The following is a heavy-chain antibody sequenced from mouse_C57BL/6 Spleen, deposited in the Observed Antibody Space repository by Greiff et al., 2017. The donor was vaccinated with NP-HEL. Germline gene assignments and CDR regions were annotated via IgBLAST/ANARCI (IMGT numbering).Heavy chain of an antibody. CDR3: TNLITTVVAPFDY. Sequence: EVQLQQSGTVLARPGASVKMSCKTSGYTFTSYWMHWVKQRPGQGLEWIGAIYPGNSDTSYNQKFKGKAKLTAVTSASTAYMELSSLTNEDSAVYYCTNLITTVVAPFDYWGQGTTLTVSS. J-gene: IGHJ2*01. CDR1: GYTFTSYW. CDR2: IYPGNSDT. V-gene: IGHV1-5*01. D-gene: IGHD1-1*01.